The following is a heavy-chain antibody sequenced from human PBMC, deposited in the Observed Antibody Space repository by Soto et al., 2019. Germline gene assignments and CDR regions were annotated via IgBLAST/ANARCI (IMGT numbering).Heavy chain of an antibody. V-gene: IGHV1-46*01. D-gene: IGHD2-15*01. CDR3: ARGYCSSGNCYGLYYYDMDV. CDR2: INPSSSAT. J-gene: IGHJ6*02. CDR1: GYTITSYY. Sequence: ASVKVSCKASGYTITSYYMHWVRQAPGQGLEWMGIINPSSSATRYSQKFQGRVTMTRDVSTSTVYMEMSGLRSEDTAVYYCARGYCSSGNCYGLYYYDMDVWGQGTTVTVSS.